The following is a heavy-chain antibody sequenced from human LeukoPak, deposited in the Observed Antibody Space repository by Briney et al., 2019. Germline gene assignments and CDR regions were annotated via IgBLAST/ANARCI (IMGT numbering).Heavy chain of an antibody. J-gene: IGHJ4*02. CDR2: ISYDGSNK. CDR3: ASNSMVRGVIKKYYFDY. Sequence: GGSLRLSCAASGFTFSSYAMHWVRQAPGKGLEWVAVISYDGSNKYYADSVKGRFTISRDNSKNTLYLQMNSLRAEDTAVYYCASNSMVRGVIKKYYFDYWGQGTLVTVSS. D-gene: IGHD3-10*01. CDR1: GFTFSSYA. V-gene: IGHV3-30-3*01.